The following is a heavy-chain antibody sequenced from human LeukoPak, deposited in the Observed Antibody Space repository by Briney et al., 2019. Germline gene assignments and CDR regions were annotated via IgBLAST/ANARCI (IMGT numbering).Heavy chain of an antibody. V-gene: IGHV4-34*01. D-gene: IGHD5-18*01. J-gene: IGHJ4*02. CDR2: INHSGST. CDR1: GGSFSGYY. Sequence: SETLSLTCAVYGGSFSGYYWSWIRQPPGKGLEWIGEINHSGSTNYNPSLKSRVTISVDTSKNQFSLKLSSVTAADTAVYYCARRRGGGKYQQLWLRRDTQSSSKIFDYWGQGTLVTVSS. CDR3: ARRRGGGKYQQLWLRRDTQSSSKIFDY.